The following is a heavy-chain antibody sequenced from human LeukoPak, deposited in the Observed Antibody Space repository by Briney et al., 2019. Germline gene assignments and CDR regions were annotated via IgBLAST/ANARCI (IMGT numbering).Heavy chain of an antibody. CDR2: IYYSGST. D-gene: IGHD3-22*01. CDR1: GGSISSSSYY. Sequence: SETLSLTCTVSGGSISSSSYYWGWIRQPPGKGLEWIATIYYSGSTYYNPSLKSRVTISVDTSKNQFSLKLSSVTAADTAVYCCARHVYYYDSSGYFPDYWGQGTLVTVSS. CDR3: ARHVYYYDSSGYFPDY. V-gene: IGHV4-39*01. J-gene: IGHJ4*02.